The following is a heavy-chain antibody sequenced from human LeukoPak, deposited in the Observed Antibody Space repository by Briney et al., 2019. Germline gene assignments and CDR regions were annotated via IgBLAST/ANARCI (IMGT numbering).Heavy chain of an antibody. V-gene: IGHV4-39*02. Sequence: SETLSLTCTVSGDSISSSNSYWGWIRQPPGKGLEWIGSIYYSGNTYYNASLKSRVTISVDTSKNQFSLKLTSVTAADTAVYYCARDMVGYFDWLFPEMARDAFDIWGQGTMVTVSS. CDR3: ARDMVGYFDWLFPEMARDAFDI. J-gene: IGHJ3*02. CDR1: GDSISSSNSY. CDR2: IYYSGNT. D-gene: IGHD3-9*01.